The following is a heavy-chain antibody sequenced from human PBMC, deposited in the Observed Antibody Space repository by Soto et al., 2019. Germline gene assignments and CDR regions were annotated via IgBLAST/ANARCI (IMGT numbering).Heavy chain of an antibody. Sequence: SETLSLTCTVSGGSISSGGYYWSWIRQHPGKGLEWIGYIYYSGSTYYNPSLKSRVTISVDTSKNQFSLKLSSVTAADTAVYYCAREVVVPAANYFDYWGQGTLVTLSS. CDR1: GGSISSGGYY. CDR3: AREVVVPAANYFDY. D-gene: IGHD2-2*01. V-gene: IGHV4-31*03. J-gene: IGHJ4*02. CDR2: IYYSGST.